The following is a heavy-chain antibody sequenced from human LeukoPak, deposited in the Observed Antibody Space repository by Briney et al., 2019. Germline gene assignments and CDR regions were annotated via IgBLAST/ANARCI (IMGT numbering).Heavy chain of an antibody. V-gene: IGHV3-48*02. J-gene: IGHJ4*02. CDR3: ARDGLHTAHFDY. Sequence: GGSLRLSCAASGFTFSSYTMNWVRQAPGKGLEWVSTVSDSFNKHYSDSVKGRFTISRDNARNSLYLQMNSLRDEDTAVYYCARDGLHTAHFDYWGQGTLVTVSS. CDR2: VSDSFNK. CDR1: GFTFSSYT. D-gene: IGHD5-18*01.